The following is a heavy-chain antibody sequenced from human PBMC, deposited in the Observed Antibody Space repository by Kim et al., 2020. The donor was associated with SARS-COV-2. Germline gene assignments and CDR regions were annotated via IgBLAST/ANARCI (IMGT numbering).Heavy chain of an antibody. CDR2: ISSSSSYI. D-gene: IGHD6-19*01. V-gene: IGHV3-21*01. CDR1: GFTFSSHS. J-gene: IGHJ4*02. Sequence: GGSLRLSCAASGFTFSSHSMNWVRQAPGKGLEWVSSISSSSSYIYYADSVKGRFTISRDNAKNSLYLQMNSLRAEDTAVYYCARDPKGGSGWLGGIDYWGQGTLVTVSS. CDR3: ARDPKGGSGWLGGIDY.